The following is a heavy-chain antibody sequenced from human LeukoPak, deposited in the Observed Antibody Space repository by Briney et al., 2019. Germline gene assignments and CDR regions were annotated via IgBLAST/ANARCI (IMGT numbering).Heavy chain of an antibody. Sequence: GGSLRLSCAASGFTFSSYAMGWVRQAPGKGPEWVSSISGSGGHTYFADSVKGRFTISRDNSKNTLDLQMNSLKVEDTAVYYCAKFRYHSNDNNYLDWNYGGQGTLVTVSA. J-gene: IGHJ4*02. CDR3: AKFRYHSNDNNYLDWNY. D-gene: IGHD3-22*01. CDR2: ISGSGGHT. V-gene: IGHV3-23*01. CDR1: GFTFSSYA.